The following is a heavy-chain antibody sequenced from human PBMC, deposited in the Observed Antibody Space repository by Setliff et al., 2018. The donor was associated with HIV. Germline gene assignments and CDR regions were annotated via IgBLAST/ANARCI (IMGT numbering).Heavy chain of an antibody. CDR3: ARARTDYYDRRRRSHYYIDV. D-gene: IGHD3-22*01. V-gene: IGHV1-8*02. CDR1: GYTFNNYD. CDR2: MNPDSRNT. J-gene: IGHJ6*03. Sequence: WASVKVSCKPSGYTFNNYDINWVRQAAGQGLEWMGWMNPDSRNTGYAQRFEGSVTMTWDTSISTAYMELNNVKFEDTAIYYCARARTDYYDRRRRSHYYIDVWARGATVTVSS.